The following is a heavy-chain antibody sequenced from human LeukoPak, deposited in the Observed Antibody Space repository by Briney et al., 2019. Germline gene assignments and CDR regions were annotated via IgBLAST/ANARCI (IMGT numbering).Heavy chain of an antibody. CDR2: ISSSSSYI. Sequence: PGGFLRLSCAASGFTFSSYSMNWVRQAPGKGLEWVSSISSSSSYIYYADSVKGRFTISRDNAKNSLYLQMNSLRAEDTAVYYCASGGLMVRGVIRSFDYWGQGTLVTVSS. CDR1: GFTFSSYS. CDR3: ASGGLMVRGVIRSFDY. J-gene: IGHJ4*02. V-gene: IGHV3-21*01. D-gene: IGHD3-10*01.